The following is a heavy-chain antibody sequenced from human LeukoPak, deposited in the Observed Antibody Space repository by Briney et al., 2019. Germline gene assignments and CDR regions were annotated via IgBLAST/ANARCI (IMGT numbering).Heavy chain of an antibody. CDR2: ISVYDGNT. J-gene: IGHJ5*02. V-gene: IGHV1-18*01. Sequence: ASVKVSCKASGYTFISFGISWVRQAPGQGLEWMGWISVYDGNTNYAQNFQGRISMTTDTSTSTAYMELRSLRSDDTAMYYCARVRTWLDPWGQGTLVTVPS. CDR1: GYTFISFG. CDR3: ARVRTWLDP.